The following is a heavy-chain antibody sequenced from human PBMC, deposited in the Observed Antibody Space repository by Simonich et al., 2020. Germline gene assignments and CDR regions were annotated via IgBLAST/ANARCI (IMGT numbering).Heavy chain of an antibody. V-gene: IGHV1-2*02. D-gene: IGHD6-13*01. J-gene: IGHJ2*01. Sequence: QVQLVQSGAEVKKPGASVKVSCKASGYTLTGYYMHWVRQAPGQGLEWMGWINPNRGGTNYEQKFQGRVTMTRDTSISTAYMELSRLRSDDTAVYYCARDSYSSWYFDLWGRGTLVTVSS. CDR3: ARDSYSSWYFDL. CDR1: GYTLTGYY. CDR2: INPNRGGT.